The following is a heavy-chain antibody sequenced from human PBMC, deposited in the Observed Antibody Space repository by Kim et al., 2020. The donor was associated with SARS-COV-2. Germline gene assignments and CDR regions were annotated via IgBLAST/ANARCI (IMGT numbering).Heavy chain of an antibody. Sequence: IRPDGREKSHVDSVKGRFTISRDNAKKSLFLQMNSLRPEDTAVYYCARGPYWGQGTLVTVPS. CDR3: ARGPY. V-gene: IGHV3-7*01. CDR2: IRPDGREK. J-gene: IGHJ4*02.